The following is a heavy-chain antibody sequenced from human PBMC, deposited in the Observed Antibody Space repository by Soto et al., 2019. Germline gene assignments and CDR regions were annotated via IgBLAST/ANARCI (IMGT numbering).Heavy chain of an antibody. V-gene: IGHV3-23*01. J-gene: IGHJ2*01. D-gene: IGHD5-18*01. CDR2: ISGSGGST. CDR1: GFTFSSYA. CDR3: AKSRNGGYSYGDYWYFDL. Sequence: GGSLRLSCAASGFTFSSYAMSWVRQAPGKGLEWVSAISGSGGSTYYADSVKGRFTISRDNSKNTLYLQMNSLRAEDTAVYYCAKSRNGGYSYGDYWYFDLWGRGTLVTVSS.